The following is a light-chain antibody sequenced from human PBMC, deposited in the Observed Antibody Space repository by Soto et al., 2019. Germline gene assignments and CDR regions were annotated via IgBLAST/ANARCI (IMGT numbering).Light chain of an antibody. CDR2: KVS. CDR1: QSLNDW. V-gene: IGKV1-5*03. CDR3: QQYNGYSWA. J-gene: IGKJ1*01. Sequence: DIQMTQSPSTLSASVGDRVTITCRASQSLNDWLAWFQQKPGKAPNLLIYKVSNLGSGVPSRFSGSGSGTEFTLTISSLQPDDFATYYCQQYNGYSWAFGQGTKVEIK.